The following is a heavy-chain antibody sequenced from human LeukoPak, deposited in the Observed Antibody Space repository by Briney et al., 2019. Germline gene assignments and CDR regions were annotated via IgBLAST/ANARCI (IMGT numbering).Heavy chain of an antibody. V-gene: IGHV3-23*01. CDR3: AKRYSGYVSDFDY. Sequence: PGGSLRLSCAASGFTFSSYAMNWVRQAPGKGLEWVSAISGSGGSTYYADSVKGRFTISRDNSKNTLYLQMNSLRAEDTAVHYCAKRYSGYVSDFDYWGQGTLVTVSS. CDR1: GFTFSSYA. J-gene: IGHJ4*02. CDR2: ISGSGGST. D-gene: IGHD5-12*01.